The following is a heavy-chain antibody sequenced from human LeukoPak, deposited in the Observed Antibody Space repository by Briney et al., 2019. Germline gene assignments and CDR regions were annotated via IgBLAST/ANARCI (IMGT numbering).Heavy chain of an antibody. Sequence: ASVKVSCKASGYTFTGYYMHWVRQAPGQGLEWMGWINPNSGGTNYAQKFQGRVTMTRDTSISTAYMELSRLRSDDTAVYYCARDGRKGYCSSTSCYIPWWFDPWGQGTLVTVSS. CDR2: INPNSGGT. CDR3: ARDGRKGYCSSTSCYIPWWFDP. CDR1: GYTFTGYY. D-gene: IGHD2-2*02. V-gene: IGHV1-2*02. J-gene: IGHJ5*02.